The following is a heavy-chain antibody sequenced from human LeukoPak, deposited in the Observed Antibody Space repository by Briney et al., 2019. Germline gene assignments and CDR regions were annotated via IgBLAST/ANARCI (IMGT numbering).Heavy chain of an antibody. CDR3: ARDLYCSSTSCYGKYYFDY. D-gene: IGHD2-2*01. J-gene: IGHJ4*02. Sequence: SGGSLRLSCEASGFTFSTYTMNWVRQAPGKGLEWVSSISSRSSYMYYADSVKGRFTISRDNAKNSLYLQMNSLRAEDTAVYYCARDLYCSSTSCYGKYYFDYWGQGTLVTVSS. V-gene: IGHV3-21*01. CDR2: ISSRSSYM. CDR1: GFTFSTYT.